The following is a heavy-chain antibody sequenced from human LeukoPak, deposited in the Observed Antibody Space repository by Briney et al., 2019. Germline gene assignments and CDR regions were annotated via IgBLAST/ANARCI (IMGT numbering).Heavy chain of an antibody. D-gene: IGHD6-6*01. Sequence: GGSLRLSCAVSGFTFSDYDMHWVRQGPGKGLEWVSTISFSGQTIDYADSVKGRFTISRDNSNDTVFLQMKSLAAGDTAIYYCAKSIATLPCCGPFDIWGQGTIVTVSS. CDR1: GFTFSDYD. CDR2: ISFSGQTI. CDR3: AKSIATLPCCGPFDI. V-gene: IGHV3-23*01. J-gene: IGHJ3*02.